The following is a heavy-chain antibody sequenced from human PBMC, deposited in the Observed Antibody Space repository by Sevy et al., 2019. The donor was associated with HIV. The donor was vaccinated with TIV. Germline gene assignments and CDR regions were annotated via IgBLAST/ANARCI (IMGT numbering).Heavy chain of an antibody. CDR2: ISTGGGNI. CDR3: ATSRRDDYNYFFDY. Sequence: GGSLRLSCVGSGFTFSRYEMNWVRQAPGKGLKWISYISTGGGNIYYSDSLKGRLTISRDNAKNSVHLQMNSLRAEDTALYYCATSRRDDYNYFFDYWGQRTLVTVSS. D-gene: IGHD4-4*01. CDR1: GFTFSRYE. V-gene: IGHV3-48*03. J-gene: IGHJ4*02.